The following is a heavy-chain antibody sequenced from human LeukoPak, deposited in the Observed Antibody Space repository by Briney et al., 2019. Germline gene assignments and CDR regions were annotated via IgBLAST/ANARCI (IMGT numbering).Heavy chain of an antibody. CDR1: GFTFSSYG. J-gene: IGHJ4*02. V-gene: IGHV3-33*01. Sequence: GGSLRLSCAASGFTFSSYGMHWVRQAPGKGLEWVAIIWPDGTNEYYADSVKGRFTISRDNSKNTLYLQMNSLRVEDTAVYYCARDGTYYYGSGSPKDYWGQGTLVTVSS. D-gene: IGHD3-10*01. CDR2: IWPDGTNE. CDR3: ARDGTYYYGSGSPKDY.